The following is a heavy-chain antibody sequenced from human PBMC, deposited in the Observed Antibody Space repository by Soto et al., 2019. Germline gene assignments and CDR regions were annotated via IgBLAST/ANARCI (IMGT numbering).Heavy chain of an antibody. CDR2: IKQDGSEK. D-gene: IGHD1-1*01. CDR1: GFTFSSYW. Sequence: GGSLRLSCAASGFTFSSYWMSWVRQAPGKGLEWVANIKQDGSEKYYVDSVKGRFTISRDNAKNSLYLQMNSLRAEDTAVYYCARAPQLGFGVYYFDYWGQGTLVTVSS. J-gene: IGHJ4*02. CDR3: ARAPQLGFGVYYFDY. V-gene: IGHV3-7*01.